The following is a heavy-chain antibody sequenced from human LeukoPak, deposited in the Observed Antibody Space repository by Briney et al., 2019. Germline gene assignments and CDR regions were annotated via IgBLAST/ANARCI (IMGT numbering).Heavy chain of an antibody. CDR1: GYTFTSYA. CDR3: ARVDILTGYYIPDY. D-gene: IGHD3-9*01. Sequence: ASVKVSCKASGYTFTSYAMNWVRQAPGQGPEWMGWINTNTGNPTYAQGFTGRFVFSLDTSVSTAYLQISSLKAEDTAVYYCARVDILTGYYIPDYWGQGTLVTVSS. CDR2: INTNTGNP. V-gene: IGHV7-4-1*02. J-gene: IGHJ4*02.